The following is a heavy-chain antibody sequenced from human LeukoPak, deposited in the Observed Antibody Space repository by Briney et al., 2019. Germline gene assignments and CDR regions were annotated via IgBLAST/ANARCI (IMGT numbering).Heavy chain of an antibody. CDR1: GGSISSYY. Sequence: SETLSLTCTVSGGSISSYYWSWIRQPAGKGLEWIGRIYTSGSTNYNPSLKSRVIISVDTSKNQFSLKLSSVTAADTAVYYCARSYLWELLGVAFDLWGQGTMVTVSS. CDR2: IYTSGST. V-gene: IGHV4-4*07. D-gene: IGHD1-26*01. CDR3: ARSYLWELLGVAFDL. J-gene: IGHJ3*01.